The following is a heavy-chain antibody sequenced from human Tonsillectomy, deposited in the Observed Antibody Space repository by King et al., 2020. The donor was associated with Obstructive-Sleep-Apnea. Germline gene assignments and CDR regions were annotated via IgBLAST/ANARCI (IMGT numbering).Heavy chain of an antibody. D-gene: IGHD3-22*01. V-gene: IGHV3-53*04. CDR3: ARESYYDSSGYYSDY. J-gene: IGHJ4*02. Sequence: VQLVESGGGLVQPGGSLRLSCAASGFTVSSNYMSWVRQAPGKGLEWVSVIYSGGSTDYADSVKGRFTISRHNSKNTLYLQMNSLRAEDTAVYYCARESYYDSSGYYSDYWGQGTLVTVSS. CDR1: GFTVSSNY. CDR2: IYSGGST.